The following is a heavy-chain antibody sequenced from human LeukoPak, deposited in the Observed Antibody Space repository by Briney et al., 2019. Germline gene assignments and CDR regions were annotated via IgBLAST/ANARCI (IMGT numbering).Heavy chain of an antibody. CDR1: GFTFSSYA. Sequence: GGSLRLSCAASGFTFSSYAMSWVRQAPGKGLEWVSAISGSGGSTCYADSVKGRFTISRDNSKNTLYLQMNSLRAEDTAVYYCAKFLTGFWSPFDYWGQGTLVTVSS. J-gene: IGHJ4*02. CDR2: ISGSGGST. D-gene: IGHD1-14*01. V-gene: IGHV3-23*01. CDR3: AKFLTGFWSPFDY.